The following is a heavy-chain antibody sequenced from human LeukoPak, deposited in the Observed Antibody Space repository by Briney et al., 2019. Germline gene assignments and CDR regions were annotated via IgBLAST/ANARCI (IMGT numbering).Heavy chain of an antibody. V-gene: IGHV1-69*13. CDR2: IIPIFGTA. J-gene: IGHJ2*01. Sequence: ASVKVSCKASGGTFSSYAISWVRQAPGQGLEWMGGIIPIFGTANYAQKFQGRVTITADESTSTAYMELSSLRAEDMAVYYCARGGWRGLDGYFDLWGRGTLVTVSS. CDR1: GGTFSSYA. CDR3: ARGGWRGLDGYFDL. D-gene: IGHD6-19*01.